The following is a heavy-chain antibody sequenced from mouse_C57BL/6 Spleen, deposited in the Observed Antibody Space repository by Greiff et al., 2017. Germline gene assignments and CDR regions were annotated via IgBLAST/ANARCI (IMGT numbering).Heavy chain of an antibody. CDR2: IYPRSGNT. Sequence: QVQLKESGAELARPGASVKLSCKASGYTFTSYGISWVKQRTGQGLEWIGEIYPRSGNTYYNEKFKGKATLTADKSSSTAYMELRSLTSEDSAVYFGARDYGSPNSPPGCFGYWGQGTTLTVSS. D-gene: IGHD1-1*01. CDR3: ARDYGSPNSPPGCFGY. CDR1: GYTFTSYG. J-gene: IGHJ2*01. V-gene: IGHV1-81*01.